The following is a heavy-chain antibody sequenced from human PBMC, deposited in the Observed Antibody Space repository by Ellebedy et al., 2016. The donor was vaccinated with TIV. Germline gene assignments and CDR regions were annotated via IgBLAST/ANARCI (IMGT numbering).Heavy chain of an antibody. CDR3: AKDQVTFFGVLFHY. Sequence: GGSLRLSCAASGFTFSSYAMSWVRQAPGKGLEWVSAIRASGVNTDYADSVKGRFTISRDNSKNTLYLEMNSLKVEDTAVYYFAKDQVTFFGVLFHYWGQGTLVTVSS. CDR2: IRASGVNT. CDR1: GFTFSSYA. J-gene: IGHJ4*02. V-gene: IGHV3-23*01. D-gene: IGHD3-3*01.